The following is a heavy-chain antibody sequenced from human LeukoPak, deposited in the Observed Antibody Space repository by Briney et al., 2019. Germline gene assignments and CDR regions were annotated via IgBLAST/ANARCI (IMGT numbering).Heavy chain of an antibody. D-gene: IGHD6-13*01. CDR3: ARDRPILAAAASANWFDP. CDR1: GGTFSSYA. Sequence: GSSVKVSCKASGGTFSSYAISWVRQAPGQGLEWMGRIIPILGIANYAQKFQGRVTITADKSTSTAYMELSSLRSEDTAVYYCARDRPILAAAASANWFDPWGQGTLVTVSS. CDR2: IIPILGIA. J-gene: IGHJ5*02. V-gene: IGHV1-69*04.